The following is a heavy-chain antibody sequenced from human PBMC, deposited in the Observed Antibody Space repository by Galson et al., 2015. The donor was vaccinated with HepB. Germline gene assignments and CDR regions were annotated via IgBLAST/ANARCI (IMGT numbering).Heavy chain of an antibody. CDR1: GGSISSGGYY. D-gene: IGHD5-24*01. J-gene: IGHJ4*02. Sequence: LSLTCTVSGGSISSGGYYWSWIRQHPGKGLEWIGYIYYSGSTYYNPSLKSRVTISVDTSKNQFSLKLSSVTAADTAVYYCARSRDGQMRDWGQGTLVTVSS. CDR2: IYYSGST. V-gene: IGHV4-31*03. CDR3: ARSRDGQMRD.